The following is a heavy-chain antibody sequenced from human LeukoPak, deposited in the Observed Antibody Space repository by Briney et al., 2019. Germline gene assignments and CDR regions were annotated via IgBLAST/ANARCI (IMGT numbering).Heavy chain of an antibody. V-gene: IGHV3-23*01. CDR2: ISGSGGST. Sequence: PGGSLRLSCAASGFTFSSYAMSWVRQAPGKGLEWVSAISGSGGSTYYADSVKGRFIISRDNSKNTLYLQMNSLRAEDTAVYYCASDREYSGYDRDYWGQGTLVTVSS. J-gene: IGHJ4*02. CDR1: GFTFSSYA. D-gene: IGHD5-12*01. CDR3: ASDREYSGYDRDY.